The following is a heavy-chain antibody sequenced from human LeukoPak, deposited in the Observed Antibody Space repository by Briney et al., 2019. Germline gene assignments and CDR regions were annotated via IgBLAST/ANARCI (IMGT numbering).Heavy chain of an antibody. J-gene: IGHJ3*02. CDR2: IYSGGGT. D-gene: IGHD2-21*02. CDR3: ARWQVTKQDAFDI. CDR1: GFTVSSNY. V-gene: IGHV3-66*01. Sequence: GGSLRLSCAASGFTVSSNYMSWVRQAPGKGLEWVSVIYSGGGTYYADSVKGRFTISRDNSKNTLYLQMNSLRAEDTAVYYCARWQVTKQDAFDIWGKGQWSPSLQ.